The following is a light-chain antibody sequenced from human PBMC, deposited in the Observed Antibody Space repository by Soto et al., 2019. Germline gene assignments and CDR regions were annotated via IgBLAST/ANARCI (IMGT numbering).Light chain of an antibody. J-gene: IGLJ3*02. V-gene: IGLV2-14*01. CDR3: SSYTSSNSWV. CDR2: EVS. Sequence: QSVLTQPASVSGSPGQSITISCSGTSSDVGGHNLVTWYQQNPGKAPKLMIYEVSNRPSGVSNRFSGSKSGNTASLTISGLQAEDEADYYCSSYTSSNSWVFGGGTQLTVL. CDR1: SSDVGGHNL.